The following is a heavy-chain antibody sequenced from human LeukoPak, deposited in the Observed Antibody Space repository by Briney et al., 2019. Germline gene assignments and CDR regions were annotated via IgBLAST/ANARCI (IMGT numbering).Heavy chain of an antibody. CDR3: ARDAITMIVVVIGPPLDY. CDR1: GYTFTSYG. J-gene: IGHJ4*02. Sequence: GASVKVSCKASGYTFTSYGISWVRQAPGQGLEWMGWISAYNGNTNYAQKLQGRVTMTTDTSTSTAYMELRSLRSDDTAVYYCARDAITMIVVVIGPPLDYWGQGTLVTVSS. V-gene: IGHV1-18*01. CDR2: ISAYNGNT. D-gene: IGHD3-22*01.